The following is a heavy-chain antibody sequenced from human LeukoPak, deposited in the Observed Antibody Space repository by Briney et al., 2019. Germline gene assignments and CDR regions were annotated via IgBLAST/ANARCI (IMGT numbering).Heavy chain of an antibody. D-gene: IGHD3-16*01. CDR2: IRYDGSNK. CDR1: GFTFSSYG. V-gene: IGHV3-30*02. CDR3: ANDAGAPLGY. J-gene: IGHJ4*02. Sequence: PGGSLRLSCAASGFTFSSYGMHWVRQAPGKGLAWVAFIRYDGSNKYYADSVKGRFTISRDNSKNTLYLQMNSLRAEDTAVYYCANDAGAPLGYWGQGTLVTVSS.